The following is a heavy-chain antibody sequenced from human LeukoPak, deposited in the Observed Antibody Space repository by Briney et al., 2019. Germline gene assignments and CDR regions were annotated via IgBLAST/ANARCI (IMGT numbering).Heavy chain of an antibody. J-gene: IGHJ4*02. Sequence: SETPSLTCTVSGGSISSSSYYWGWIRQPPGKGLEWIGSIYYSGSTYYNPSLKSRVTISVDTSKNQFSLKLSSVTAADTAVYYCARLSMATGADYWGQGTLVTVSS. CDR1: GGSISSSSYY. CDR2: IYYSGST. D-gene: IGHD5-24*01. V-gene: IGHV4-39*07. CDR3: ARLSMATGADY.